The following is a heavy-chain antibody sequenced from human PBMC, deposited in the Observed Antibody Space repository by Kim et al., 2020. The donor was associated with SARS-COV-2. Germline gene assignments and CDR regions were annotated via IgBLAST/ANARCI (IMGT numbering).Heavy chain of an antibody. D-gene: IGHD6-19*01. CDR1: GFTVSSNY. J-gene: IGHJ4*02. CDR3: ARDAIAVANPFGY. CDR2: IYSGGST. Sequence: GGSLRLSCAASGFTVSSNYMSWVRQAPGKGLEWVSVIYSGGSTYYADSVKGRFTISRDNSKNTLYLQMNSLRAEDTAVYYCARDAIAVANPFGYWGQGTLVTVSS. V-gene: IGHV3-53*01.